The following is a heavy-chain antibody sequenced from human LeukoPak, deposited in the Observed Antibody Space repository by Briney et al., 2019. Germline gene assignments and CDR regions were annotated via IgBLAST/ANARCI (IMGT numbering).Heavy chain of an antibody. J-gene: IGHJ4*02. V-gene: IGHV4-39*01. CDR2: IYYSGST. CDR3: ARHQLYDYVWGSYRYREDY. Sequence: SETLSLTCTVSGGSISSSSYYWGWIRQPPGKGLEWIGSIYYSGSTYYNPSLKSRVTISVDTSKNQFSLKLSSVTAADTAVYYCARHQLYDYVWGSYRYREDYWGQGTLVTVSS. CDR1: GGSISSSSYY. D-gene: IGHD3-16*02.